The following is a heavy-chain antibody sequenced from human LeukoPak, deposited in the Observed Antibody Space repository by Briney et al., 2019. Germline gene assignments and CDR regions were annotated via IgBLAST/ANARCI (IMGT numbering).Heavy chain of an antibody. CDR1: GYTLTELS. V-gene: IGHV1-24*01. Sequence: ASVKLSCKVSGYTLTELSMHWVRQAPGKGLEWMGGFDPEDGETIYAQKFQGRVTMTEDTSTDTAYMELSSLRSEDTAVYYCASKKMVRGVIITGAFDIWGQGTMVTVSS. D-gene: IGHD3-10*01. J-gene: IGHJ3*02. CDR3: ASKKMVRGVIITGAFDI. CDR2: FDPEDGET.